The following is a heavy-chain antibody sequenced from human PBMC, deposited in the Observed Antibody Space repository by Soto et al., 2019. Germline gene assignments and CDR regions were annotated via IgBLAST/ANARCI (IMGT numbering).Heavy chain of an antibody. D-gene: IGHD3-22*01. Sequence: GGSLRLSCAAPGFTFSNAWMSWVRQGPGKGLEWVGRIKSKTDGGTTDYAAPVKGRFTISRDDSKNTLYLQMNSLKTEDTAVYYCTTVFYYDSSGYPPYYYYGMDFWGQGTTVTVSS. J-gene: IGHJ6*02. CDR2: IKSKTDGGTT. V-gene: IGHV3-15*01. CDR3: TTVFYYDSSGYPPYYYYGMDF. CDR1: GFTFSNAW.